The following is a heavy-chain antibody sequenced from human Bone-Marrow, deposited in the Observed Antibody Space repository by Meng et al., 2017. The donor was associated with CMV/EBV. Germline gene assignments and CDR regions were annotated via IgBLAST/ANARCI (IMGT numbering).Heavy chain of an antibody. CDR1: GFTFSNYD. V-gene: IGHV3-13*03. Sequence: GESLKISCAACGFTFSNYDMHWVRQVTGKGLEWVSAIGSAGDTYYPGSVRGQFTISRENAKKSLYLQLSSLRAEDTAIYYCAREGRDLDYWGQGTLVTVSS. CDR2: IGSAGDT. J-gene: IGHJ4*02. D-gene: IGHD2-15*01. CDR3: AREGRDLDY.